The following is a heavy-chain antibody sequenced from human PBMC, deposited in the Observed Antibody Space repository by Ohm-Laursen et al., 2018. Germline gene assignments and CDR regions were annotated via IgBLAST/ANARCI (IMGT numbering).Heavy chain of an antibody. CDR2: IWYDGSNK. CDR1: GFTFSSYG. D-gene: IGHD6-6*01. CDR3: ARGYSTSSVLDY. V-gene: IGHV3-33*01. Sequence: SLRLSCSASGFTFSSYGMDWVRQAPGKGLEWVAVIWYDGSNKYYADSVKGRFTISRDDSKNMVYLQMNSLRAEDTAMYYCARGYSTSSVLDYWGQGTLVTVSS. J-gene: IGHJ4*02.